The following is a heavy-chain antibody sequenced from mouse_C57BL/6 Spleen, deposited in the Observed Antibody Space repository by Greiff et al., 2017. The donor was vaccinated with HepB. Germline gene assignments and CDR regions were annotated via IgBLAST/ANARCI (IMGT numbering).Heavy chain of an antibody. Sequence: EVMLVESGGGLVKPGGSLKLSCAASGFTFSDYGMHWVRQAPEKGLEWVAYISSGSSTIYYADTVKGRFTISRDNAKNTLFLQMTSLRSEDTAMYYCARGYYYGSSYGGYFDVWGTGTTVTVSS. V-gene: IGHV5-17*01. D-gene: IGHD1-1*01. CDR1: GFTFSDYG. J-gene: IGHJ1*03. CDR3: ARGYYYGSSYGGYFDV. CDR2: ISSGSSTI.